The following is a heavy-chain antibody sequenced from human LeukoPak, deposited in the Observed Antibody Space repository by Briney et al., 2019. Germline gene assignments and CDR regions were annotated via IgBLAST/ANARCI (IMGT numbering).Heavy chain of an antibody. D-gene: IGHD3-16*02. CDR2: IYYSGST. Sequence: SETLSLTCTVSGGSISSYYWSWIRQPPGKGLEWIGYIYYSGSTNYNPSLKSRVTISVDTSKNQFSMKLSSVTAADTAVYYCARVYYDYVWGSYREYYFDYWGQGTLVTVSS. CDR1: GGSISSYY. CDR3: ARVYYDYVWGSYREYYFDY. J-gene: IGHJ4*02. V-gene: IGHV4-59*01.